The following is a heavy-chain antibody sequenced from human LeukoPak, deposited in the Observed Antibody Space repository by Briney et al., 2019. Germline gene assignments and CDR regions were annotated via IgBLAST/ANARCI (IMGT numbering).Heavy chain of an antibody. CDR3: ARDGYGSGSSDY. Sequence: PGGTLRLSCAASGFTFDDYGMYWVRQAPGKGLEWVSGINWNGDSTGYADSVKGRFTISRDNAKNSLYLQMNSLRAEDTAVYYCARDGYGSGSSDYWGQGTLVTVSS. V-gene: IGHV3-20*04. D-gene: IGHD3-10*01. J-gene: IGHJ4*02. CDR1: GFTFDDYG. CDR2: INWNGDST.